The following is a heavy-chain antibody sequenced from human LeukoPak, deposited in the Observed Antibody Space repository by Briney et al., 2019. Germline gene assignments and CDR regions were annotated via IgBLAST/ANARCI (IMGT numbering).Heavy chain of an antibody. Sequence: GGSLRLSCAPSGFTFNNYAMHWVRQAPGKGLEWVALISYDGGNINYADSVKGRFTISRDNSENKLYLQMNSLRPEDTAVYYCARDPPFSSGWPRNFFDYWGQGTLVTVSS. CDR1: GFTFNNYA. V-gene: IGHV3-30-3*01. CDR3: ARDPPFSSGWPRNFFDY. D-gene: IGHD6-19*01. J-gene: IGHJ4*02. CDR2: ISYDGGNI.